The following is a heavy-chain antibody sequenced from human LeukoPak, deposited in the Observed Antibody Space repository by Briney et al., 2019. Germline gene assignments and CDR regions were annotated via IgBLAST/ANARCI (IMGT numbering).Heavy chain of an antibody. V-gene: IGHV1-2*02. J-gene: IGHJ4*02. CDR2: INPNSGGT. Sequence: ASVKVSCKASGYTFTGYYMHWVRQAPGQGLEWMGWINPNSGGTNYAQKFQGRVTMTRDTSISTAYMKLSRLRSDDTAVYYCARVGTIFGVARFDYWGQGTLVTVSS. D-gene: IGHD3-3*01. CDR1: GYTFTGYY. CDR3: ARVGTIFGVARFDY.